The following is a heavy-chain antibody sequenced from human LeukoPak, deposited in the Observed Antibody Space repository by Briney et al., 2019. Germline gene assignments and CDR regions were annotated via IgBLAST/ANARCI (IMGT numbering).Heavy chain of an antibody. D-gene: IGHD3-22*01. V-gene: IGHV3-30*04. Sequence: GTSLRLSCAASGFTFSSYAMHWVRQAPGKGLEWVAVMSFDGSQIYYADFVKGRFTISRDNSKSTLYLQMNSLRTEDTAVYYCAREEYDYDLGAFDYWGQGTLVTVSS. CDR2: MSFDGSQI. J-gene: IGHJ4*02. CDR1: GFTFSSYA. CDR3: AREEYDYDLGAFDY.